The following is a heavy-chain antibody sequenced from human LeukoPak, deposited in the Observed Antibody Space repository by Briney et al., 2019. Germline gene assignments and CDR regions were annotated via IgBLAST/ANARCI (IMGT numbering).Heavy chain of an antibody. CDR1: GFTVSSNY. CDR2: IYSGGST. Sequence: GGSLRLSCAASGFTVSSNYISWVRQAPGKGLEWVSVIYSGGSTYYADSVKGRFTISRDNSKNTLYLQMNSLRAEDTAVYYCARGLEGITMVRGVIPIGMGVWGKGTTVTVSS. CDR3: ARGLEGITMVRGVIPIGMGV. J-gene: IGHJ6*04. D-gene: IGHD3-10*01. V-gene: IGHV3-53*01.